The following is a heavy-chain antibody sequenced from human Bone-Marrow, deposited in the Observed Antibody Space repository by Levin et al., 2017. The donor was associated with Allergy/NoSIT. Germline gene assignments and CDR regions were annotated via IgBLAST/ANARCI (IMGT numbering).Heavy chain of an antibody. V-gene: IGHV1-24*01. J-gene: IGHJ4*02. CDR3: ATGPSENRYGSGNPFDY. D-gene: IGHD3-10*01. CDR1: GYTLTELS. Sequence: GESLKISCKVSGYTLTELSMHWVRQAPGKGLEWMGGFDPEDGETIYAQKFQGRVTMTEDTSTDTAYMELSSLRSEDTAVYYCATGPSENRYGSGNPFDYWGQGTLVTVSS. CDR2: FDPEDGET.